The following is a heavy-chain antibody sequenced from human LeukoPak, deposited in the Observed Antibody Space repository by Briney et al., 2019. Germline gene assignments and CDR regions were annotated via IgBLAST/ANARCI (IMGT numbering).Heavy chain of an antibody. V-gene: IGHV4-4*02. CDR3: ARGGGSTHLARFDY. Sequence: SGTLSLTCGVSGGSITNTNYWTWVRQPPGKGLEWIGEVNLQGSTNYNPSLMGRVAISVDTSKNHFSLKLTSVTAADTAVYYCARGGGSTHLARFDYWGQGTLVTVSS. D-gene: IGHD1-26*01. J-gene: IGHJ4*02. CDR2: VNLQGST. CDR1: GGSITNTNY.